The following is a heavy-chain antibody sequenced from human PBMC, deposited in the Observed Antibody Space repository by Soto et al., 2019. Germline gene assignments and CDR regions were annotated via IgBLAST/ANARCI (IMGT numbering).Heavy chain of an antibody. CDR3: ARRAVEGATEGHWFDP. D-gene: IGHD1-26*01. V-gene: IGHV4-61*01. CDR2: MYDSGST. Sequence: SETLSLTCTVSGGSISSSSYYWSWIRQPPGKGLEWIGYMYDSGSTGYNPSLKSRVTISVDTSKNQFSLKLNSVTAADTAVYYCARRAVEGATEGHWFDPWGPGTLVTVSS. CDR1: GGSISSSSYY. J-gene: IGHJ5*02.